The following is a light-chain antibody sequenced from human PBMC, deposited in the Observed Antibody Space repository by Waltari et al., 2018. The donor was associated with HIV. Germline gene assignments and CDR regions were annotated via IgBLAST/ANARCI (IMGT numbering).Light chain of an antibody. J-gene: IGLJ3*02. CDR3: YSTDSSGNQGV. CDR1: ALPKKY. V-gene: IGLV3-10*01. CDR2: EDS. Sequence: SSHLTQPPSVSVSPGQTARIPCPRDALPKKYAYSYQQKSGQAPVLVIYEDSKRPSGIPERFSGSSSGTMATLTISGAQVEDEADYYCYSTDSSGNQGVFGGGTKLTVL.